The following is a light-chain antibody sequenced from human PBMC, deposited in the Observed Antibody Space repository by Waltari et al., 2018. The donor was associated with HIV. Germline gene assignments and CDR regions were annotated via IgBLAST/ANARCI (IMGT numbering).Light chain of an antibody. CDR3: QQYATLPRT. V-gene: IGKV3-20*01. CDR1: QSVDNNY. Sequence: EIVLTQSTVTLYLSLGESATLSCRASQSVDNNYLAWYLHRPGQAPRLLIFGASIRATGIPDRFSASGSGADFTLTISSLDPSDYALYYWQQYATLPRTFGQGTRVEIK. CDR2: GAS. J-gene: IGKJ2*01.